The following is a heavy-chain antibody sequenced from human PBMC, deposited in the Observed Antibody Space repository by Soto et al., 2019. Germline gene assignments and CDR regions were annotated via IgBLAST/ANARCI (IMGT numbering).Heavy chain of an antibody. CDR1: GGSVSGHY. CDR2: IYARGST. CDR3: VRDRRAYNYGRNPFDI. V-gene: IGHV4-4*07. J-gene: IGHJ3*02. D-gene: IGHD1-1*01. Sequence: QVQLQESGPGLVKPSDTLSLTCNVSGGSVSGHYWSWIRQPAGKGLEWIGRIYARGSTYYNPSLESRVTISVDTSKSQFSLKLSAVTAADTAGYYCVRDRRAYNYGRNPFDIWGQGTMVTVSS.